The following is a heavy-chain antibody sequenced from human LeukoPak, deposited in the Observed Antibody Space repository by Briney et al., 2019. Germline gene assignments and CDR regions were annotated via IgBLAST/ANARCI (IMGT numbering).Heavy chain of an antibody. J-gene: IGHJ4*02. D-gene: IGHD5-18*01. Sequence: GRSLRLSCAASGFTFSSYGMHWVRQAPGKGLEWVAAISYDGSNKYYADSVKGRFTISRDNSKNTLYLQMNSLRAEDTAVYYCAKEKGYSYGYWYFDYWGQGTLVTVSS. CDR2: ISYDGSNK. CDR3: AKEKGYSYGYWYFDY. CDR1: GFTFSSYG. V-gene: IGHV3-30*18.